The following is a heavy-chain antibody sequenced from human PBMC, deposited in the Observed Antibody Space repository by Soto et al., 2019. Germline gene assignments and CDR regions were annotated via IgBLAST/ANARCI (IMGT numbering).Heavy chain of an antibody. CDR2: TYYSGST. CDR3: ARGFGELLSPLGNWFDP. J-gene: IGHJ5*02. D-gene: IGHD3-10*01. V-gene: IGHV4-39*01. Sequence: SETLSLTCTVTGGSISSDVSYCSWIRQHPGKGLEWIGSTYYSGSTYYNPSLKSRVTISVDTSKNQFSLKLSSVTAADTAVYYCARGFGELLSPLGNWFDPWGQGTLVTVSS. CDR1: GGSISSDVSY.